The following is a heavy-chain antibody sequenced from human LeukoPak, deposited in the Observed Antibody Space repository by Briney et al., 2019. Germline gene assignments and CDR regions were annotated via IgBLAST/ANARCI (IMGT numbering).Heavy chain of an antibody. CDR3: ARGRRDSSGYWDFDY. J-gene: IGHJ4*02. V-gene: IGHV1-2*02. D-gene: IGHD3-22*01. CDR1: GYTFTGYY. CDR2: INPNSGGT. Sequence: ASVKVSCKASGYTFTGYYMHWVRQAPGQGLEWMGWINPNSGGTNYAQKFQGRVTMTRDTSISTAYMELSRLRSDDTAVYYCARGRRDSSGYWDFDYWGQGTLVTVSS.